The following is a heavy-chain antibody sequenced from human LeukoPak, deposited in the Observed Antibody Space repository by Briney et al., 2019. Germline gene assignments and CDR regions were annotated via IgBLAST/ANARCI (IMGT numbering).Heavy chain of an antibody. CDR3: ARYPLSYSSNWHYYFDY. CDR2: ISASNGNT. Sequence: ASVNVSFKASGYTFTYRYLHGVRQAPGQGLEWMGWISASNGNTNFAQKLQGRVTLTTDTSTSTAYMELRSLTSDDTAVYYCARYPLSYSSNWHYYFDYWGQGTLLTVSS. D-gene: IGHD6-13*01. V-gene: IGHV1-18*04. CDR1: GYTFTYRY. J-gene: IGHJ4*02.